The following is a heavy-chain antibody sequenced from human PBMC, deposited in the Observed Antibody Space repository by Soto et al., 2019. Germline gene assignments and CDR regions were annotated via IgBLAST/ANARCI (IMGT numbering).Heavy chain of an antibody. D-gene: IGHD3-3*01. CDR2: IYYSGST. V-gene: IGHV4-59*01. Sequence: SETLSLTCTVSGGSISSYYWSWIRQPPGKGLEWIGYIYYSGSTNSNPSLKSRVTISVDTSKNQFSLKLSSVTAADTAVYYCARGDDSYDFWSGYYYFQHWGQGTLVTVSS. CDR3: ARGDDSYDFWSGYYYFQH. J-gene: IGHJ1*01. CDR1: GGSISSYY.